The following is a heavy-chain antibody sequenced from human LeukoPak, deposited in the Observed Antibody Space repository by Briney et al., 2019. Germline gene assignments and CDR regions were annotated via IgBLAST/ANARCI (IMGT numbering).Heavy chain of an antibody. V-gene: IGHV3-30*04. Sequence: GGSLRLSCAASGFTFSSYAMHWVRQAQGKGLEWVAVISYDGSNKYYADSVKGRFTISRDNSKNTLYLQMNSLRAEDTAVYYCARGRTAAGPYYYYYYYMDVWGKGTTVTISS. CDR2: ISYDGSNK. J-gene: IGHJ6*03. CDR1: GFTFSSYA. D-gene: IGHD6-13*01. CDR3: ARGRTAAGPYYYYYYYMDV.